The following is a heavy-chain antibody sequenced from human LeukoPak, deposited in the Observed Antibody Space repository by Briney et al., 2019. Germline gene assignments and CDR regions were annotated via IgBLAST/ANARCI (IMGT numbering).Heavy chain of an antibody. J-gene: IGHJ5*02. CDR2: ISAYNGNT. CDR3: ARVGGDLLLWFGESKGSNWFDP. CDR1: GYAFTSYG. D-gene: IGHD3-10*01. V-gene: IGHV1-18*01. Sequence: EASVKVSRKASGYAFTSYGISWVRQAPGQGLEWMGWISAYNGNTNYAQKLQGRVTMTTDTSTSTAYMELRSLRSDDTAVYYCARVGGDLLLWFGESKGSNWFDPWGQGTLVTVSS.